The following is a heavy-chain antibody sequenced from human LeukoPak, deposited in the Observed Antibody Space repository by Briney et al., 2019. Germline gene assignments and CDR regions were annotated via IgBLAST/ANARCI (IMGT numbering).Heavy chain of an antibody. V-gene: IGHV3-30*04. J-gene: IGHJ4*02. CDR3: AKGGTVSNFDY. Sequence: PGRSLRLSCAASGFTFSSYAMHWVRQAPGKGLEWVAVISYDGSNKYYADSVKGRFTISRDNSKNTLYLQMNSLRAEDTAVYYCAKGGTVSNFDYWGQGTLVTVSS. D-gene: IGHD4-17*01. CDR1: GFTFSSYA. CDR2: ISYDGSNK.